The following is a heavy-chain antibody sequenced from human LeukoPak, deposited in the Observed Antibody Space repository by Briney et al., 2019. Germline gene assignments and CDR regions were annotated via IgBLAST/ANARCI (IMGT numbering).Heavy chain of an antibody. Sequence: PGESLKISCQGSGYTFSSYWIGWVRQMPGKGLEWMGIIYPGDSDTRYNPSFQGQVTISADKSISTAYLQWSSLKASDTAMYYCARGADDSVWGGTVFWLDSWGQGTLVTVSS. D-gene: IGHD3-16*01. CDR2: IYPGDSDT. V-gene: IGHV5-51*01. CDR3: ARGADDSVWGGTVFWLDS. J-gene: IGHJ4*02. CDR1: GYTFSSYW.